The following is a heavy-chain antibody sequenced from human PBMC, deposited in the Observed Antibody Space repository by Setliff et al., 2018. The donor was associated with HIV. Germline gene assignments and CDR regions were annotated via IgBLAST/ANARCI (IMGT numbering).Heavy chain of an antibody. J-gene: IGHJ6*03. Sequence: GGSLRLSCTAPGFNFMFFAMSWVRQAPGKGLEWVSGISGSNSRTDYVDSVKGRFTISRDKSKNTLYLQLNSLRSEDTAVYYCAKHECSGGCYYYMDVWGKGIMVTVSS. V-gene: IGHV3-23*01. CDR3: AKHECSGGCYYYMDV. CDR2: ISGSNSRT. CDR1: GFNFMFFA. D-gene: IGHD2-15*01.